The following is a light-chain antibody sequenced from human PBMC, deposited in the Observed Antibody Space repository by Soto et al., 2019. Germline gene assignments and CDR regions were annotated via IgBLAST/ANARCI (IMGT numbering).Light chain of an antibody. CDR1: NIGSKS. V-gene: IGLV3-21*04. Sequence: SYELTQPPSVSVAPGKTARITCGGNNIGSKSVHWYQQKPGQAPVLVIYYDSDRPSGIPERVSGSNSGNTATLTISRVEAGDEADYYCQVWDSSSDQGVFGTGTKLTVL. CDR3: QVWDSSSDQGV. CDR2: YDS. J-gene: IGLJ1*01.